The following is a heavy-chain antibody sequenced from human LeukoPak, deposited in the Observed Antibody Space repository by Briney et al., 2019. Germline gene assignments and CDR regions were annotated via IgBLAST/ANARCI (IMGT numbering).Heavy chain of an antibody. V-gene: IGHV1-3*03. D-gene: IGHD3-10*01. CDR3: ARGGVYKPYYFDY. Sequence: GASVKVSCKASGYTFTSYAMHWVRQAPGQRLEWMGWINAGNGNTKYSQKFRGRVTITRDTSASTAYMELSSLRSEDMAVYYCARGGVYKPYYFDYWGQGTLVTVSS. CDR2: INAGNGNT. J-gene: IGHJ4*02. CDR1: GYTFTSYA.